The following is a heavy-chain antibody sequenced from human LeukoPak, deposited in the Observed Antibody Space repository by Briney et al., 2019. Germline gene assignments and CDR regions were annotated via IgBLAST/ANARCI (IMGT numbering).Heavy chain of an antibody. CDR3: ARHGLERNPHYMDV. V-gene: IGHV4-4*09. Sequence: SETLSLTCTVSGGSISSYYWSWIRQPPGKGLEWIGYIYISGSTNYNPSLKSRVTISVDTSKNQFSLKLSSVTAADTAVYYCARHGLERNPHYMDVWGKGTTVTVSS. CDR2: IYISGST. CDR1: GGSISSYY. J-gene: IGHJ6*03. D-gene: IGHD1-14*01.